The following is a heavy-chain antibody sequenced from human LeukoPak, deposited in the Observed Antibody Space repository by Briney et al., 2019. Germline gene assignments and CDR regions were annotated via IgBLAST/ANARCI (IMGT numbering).Heavy chain of an antibody. CDR3: AREIRRTAAFDI. CDR2: IYSGGST. CDR1: GFTVSSNY. J-gene: IGHJ3*02. Sequence: GGSLRLSCAASGFTVSSNYMSWVRQAPGKGLEWVSVIYSGGSTYYADSVKGRFTISRDNSKNTLYLQMNSLRAEDTAVYYCAREIRRTAAFDIWGQGTMVTVSS. D-gene: IGHD3-3*02. V-gene: IGHV3-53*05.